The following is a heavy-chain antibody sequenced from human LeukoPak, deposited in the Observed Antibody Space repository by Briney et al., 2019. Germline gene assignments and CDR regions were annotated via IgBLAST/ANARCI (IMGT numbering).Heavy chain of an antibody. V-gene: IGHV5-51*01. J-gene: IGHJ4*02. CDR2: IHPGDSET. Sequence: GESLKISCKCSGHIFSNYWFGWVRQMPGKGLEWMGIIHPGDSETRYSPSFKGQDTMSADKSISTAYLQWSSLNVSDTAIYYCAGAYTAYDAFDYWGQGTLVIVSS. CDR3: AGAYTAYDAFDY. CDR1: GHIFSNYW. D-gene: IGHD5-12*01.